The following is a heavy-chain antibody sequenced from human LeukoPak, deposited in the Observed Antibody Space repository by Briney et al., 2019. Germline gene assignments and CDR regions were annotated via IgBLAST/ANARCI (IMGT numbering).Heavy chain of an antibody. CDR1: GFTFSSYW. D-gene: IGHD3-9*01. Sequence: GGSLRLSCAASGFTFSSYWMHWVRQAPGKGLVWVSRINSDGSRTSYADSVKGRFTISRDNAKNTLYLQMNSLRAEDTAVYYCARAGELRYFDWLSYWGQGTLVTVSS. CDR2: INSDGSRT. V-gene: IGHV3-74*01. CDR3: ARAGELRYFDWLSY. J-gene: IGHJ4*02.